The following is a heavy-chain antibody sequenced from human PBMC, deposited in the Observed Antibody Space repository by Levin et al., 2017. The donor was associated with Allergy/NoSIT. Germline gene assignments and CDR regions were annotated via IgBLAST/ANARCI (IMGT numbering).Heavy chain of an antibody. D-gene: IGHD2-2*02. CDR2: IHYSGST. CDR3: ARRYCSSTSCYKFDP. V-gene: IGHV4-59*08. CDR1: GGSISSYY. Sequence: SQTLSLTCTVSGGSISSYYWTWIRQPPGKGLEWIGYIHYSGSTNYNPSLKSRVTMSVDTSKNQFSLKLSSVTAADTAVYYCARRYCSSTSCYKFDPWGQGTLVTVSS. J-gene: IGHJ5*02.